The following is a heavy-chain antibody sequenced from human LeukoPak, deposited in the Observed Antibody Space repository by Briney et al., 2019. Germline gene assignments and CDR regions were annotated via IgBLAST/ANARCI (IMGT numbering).Heavy chain of an antibody. J-gene: IGHJ5*02. Sequence: SETLPLTCTVSGGSISSSSYYWGWIRQPPGKGLEWIGSIYYSGSTYYNPSLKSRVTISVDTSKNQFSLKLSSVTAADTAVYYCARKSWFGELLTDGKKKTNWFDPWGQGTLVTVSS. D-gene: IGHD3-10*01. CDR1: GGSISSSSYY. V-gene: IGHV4-39*01. CDR3: ARKSWFGELLTDGKKKTNWFDP. CDR2: IYYSGST.